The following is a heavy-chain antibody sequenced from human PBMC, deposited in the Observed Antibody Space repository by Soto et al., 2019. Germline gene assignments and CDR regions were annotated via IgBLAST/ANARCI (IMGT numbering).Heavy chain of an antibody. D-gene: IGHD4-4*01. J-gene: IGHJ4*02. CDR2: IFYRGET. Sequence: SETMSFTCSVSGGTIGDHSWHWIRQPPGKGLEWIGSIFYRGETKYNPSHSLWSRVTISTDSSKHQISLTLTSVTAADTAVSYCARGSNSNFEGPIVWGQVTLVTFSS. CDR1: GGTIGDHS. CDR3: ARGSNSNFEGPIV. V-gene: IGHV4-59*11.